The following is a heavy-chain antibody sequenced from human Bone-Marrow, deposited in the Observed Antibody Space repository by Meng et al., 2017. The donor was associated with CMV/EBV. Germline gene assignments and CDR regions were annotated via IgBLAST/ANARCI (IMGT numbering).Heavy chain of an antibody. Sequence: SETLSLTCTVSGGSIITNNYFWAWIRPPQGKGLEWIGSLFYDGATQYNPSLKSRVALSVATSKNQFSLRLNFVTAADTAIYYCARELRNWDFQSGWDYWGQGTLVTVSS. CDR1: GGSIITNNYF. V-gene: IGHV4-39*07. CDR3: ARELRNWDFQSGWDY. D-gene: IGHD1-7*01. CDR2: LFYDGAT. J-gene: IGHJ4*02.